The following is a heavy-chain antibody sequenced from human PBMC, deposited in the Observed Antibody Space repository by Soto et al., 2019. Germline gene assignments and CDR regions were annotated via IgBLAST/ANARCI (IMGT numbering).Heavy chain of an antibody. CDR3: ATEWGLNP. Sequence: QVELVQSGAEVRKPGASVKVSCKVSGYTFVDYDINWIRQAPGQGLEWMGWMSPDTGNTGYAQKFRGRVTMTRDVSKSTAYLEVSSLRYEDTAVYYCATEWGLNPWGQGTLVIVSS. V-gene: IGHV1-8*02. J-gene: IGHJ5*02. D-gene: IGHD2-8*01. CDR1: GYTFVDYD. CDR2: MSPDTGNT.